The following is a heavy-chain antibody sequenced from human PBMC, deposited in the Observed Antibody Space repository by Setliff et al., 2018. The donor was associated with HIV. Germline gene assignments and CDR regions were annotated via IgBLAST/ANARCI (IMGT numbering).Heavy chain of an antibody. V-gene: IGHV4-38-2*02. CDR3: ARDTGVNVAPDGRGYHTFDF. CDR2: IYHRGGT. CDR1: GASINSIYY. Sequence: SETLSLTCTVSGASINSIYYWSWIRQPAGKGLEWIGRIYHRGGTFNNPSLKSRVVMSVDTSKNQFSLKLTSVTAADTATYYCARDTGVNVAPDGRGYHTFDFWGRGTMVTVSS. J-gene: IGHJ3*01. D-gene: IGHD2-8*02.